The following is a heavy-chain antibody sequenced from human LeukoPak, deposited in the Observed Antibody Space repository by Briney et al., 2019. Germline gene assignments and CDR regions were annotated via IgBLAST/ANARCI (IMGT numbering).Heavy chain of an antibody. CDR3: ARDGNSYCNVRSCYSGYYYYGLDV. CDR2: ISSGGDTI. J-gene: IGHJ6*02. V-gene: IGHV3-11*01. D-gene: IGHD2-15*01. CDR1: GFTFSDYD. Sequence: GGSLRLSCAASGFTFSDYDMSWIRQAPGKGLEWVSFISSGGDTIYYADSVKGRFTISRDNAKNSLFLHMNSLRAEDAAVYYCARDGNSYCNVRSCYSGYYYYGLDVWGQGTTVTVSS.